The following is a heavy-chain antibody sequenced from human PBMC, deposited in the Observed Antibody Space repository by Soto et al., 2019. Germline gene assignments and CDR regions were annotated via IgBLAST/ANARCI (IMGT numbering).Heavy chain of an antibody. CDR3: ARVGGVYYDSSGYYASYGMDV. Sequence: QVQLVQSGAEVKKPGASVKVSCKASGYTFTGYYMHWVRQAPGQGLEWMGWINPNSGGTNYAQKFQGRVTMTRDTSSSTSYMELSRLRSDDTAVYYCARVGGVYYDSSGYYASYGMDVWGQRTTVTVSS. CDR1: GYTFTGYY. D-gene: IGHD3-22*01. V-gene: IGHV1-2*02. J-gene: IGHJ6*02. CDR2: INPNSGGT.